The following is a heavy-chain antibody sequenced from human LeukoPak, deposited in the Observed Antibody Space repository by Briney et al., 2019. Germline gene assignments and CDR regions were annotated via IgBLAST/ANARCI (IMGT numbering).Heavy chain of an antibody. Sequence: GGSLRLSCAASGFTFSSYGVHWVRQAPGKGLEWVAVIWYDGSNKYYADSVKGRFTISRDNSKNTLYLQMNGLRAEDTAVYYCAKCTHSPYYYDTSGYSILDYWGQGTLVTVSS. J-gene: IGHJ4*02. CDR2: IWYDGSNK. D-gene: IGHD3-22*01. V-gene: IGHV3-33*06. CDR1: GFTFSSYG. CDR3: AKCTHSPYYYDTSGYSILDY.